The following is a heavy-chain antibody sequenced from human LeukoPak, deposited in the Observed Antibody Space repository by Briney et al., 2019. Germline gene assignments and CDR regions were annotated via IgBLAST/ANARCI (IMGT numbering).Heavy chain of an antibody. J-gene: IGHJ6*02. CDR2: ISSSGSTI. CDR3: ARGGVVAGTNYYYYGMDV. Sequence: PGGSRQLSCAASGFTFSSYEMNGVRQAPGKGREWVSYISSSGSTIYYADSVKGRFTISRDNAKNSLYLQMNSLRAEDTAVYYCARGGVVAGTNYYYYGMDVWGQGTTVTVSS. D-gene: IGHD1-14*01. V-gene: IGHV3-48*03. CDR1: GFTFSSYE.